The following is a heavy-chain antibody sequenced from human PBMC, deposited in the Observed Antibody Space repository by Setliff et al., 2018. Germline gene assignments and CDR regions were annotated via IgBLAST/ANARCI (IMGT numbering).Heavy chain of an antibody. Sequence: ASVKVSCKASGYTFTRYYMHWVRQAPGQGLEWMGWISTYNGKTNYAQKFQGRVTMTTNTSTGTGYMELRSLRSDDTAVYFCARFGGSCSSSSCYASDLWGQGTRVTVSS. CDR1: GYTFTRYY. CDR3: ARFGGSCSSSSCYASDL. D-gene: IGHD2-2*01. V-gene: IGHV1-18*04. CDR2: ISTYNGKT. J-gene: IGHJ3*01.